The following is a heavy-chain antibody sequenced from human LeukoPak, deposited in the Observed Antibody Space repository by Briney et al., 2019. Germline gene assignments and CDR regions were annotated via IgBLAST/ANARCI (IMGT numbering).Heavy chain of an antibody. CDR2: IYYSGST. V-gene: IGHV4-61*01. J-gene: IGHJ4*02. D-gene: IGHD4-23*01. Sequence: SETLSLTCTVSGYSITSGYYWGWIRQPPGKGLEWIGYIYYSGSTNYNPSLKSRVTISVDTSKNQFSLKLSSVTAADTAVYYCATTGGNSLGASDYWGQGTLVTVSS. CDR1: GYSITSGYY. CDR3: ATTGGNSLGASDY.